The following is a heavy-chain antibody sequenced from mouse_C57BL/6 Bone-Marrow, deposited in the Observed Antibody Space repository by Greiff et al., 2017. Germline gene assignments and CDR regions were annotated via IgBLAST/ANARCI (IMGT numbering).Heavy chain of an antibody. V-gene: IGHV14-4*01. Sequence: VQLQQSGAEFVRPGASVKLSCTASGFNIKDDYMHWVKQRPEQGLEWIGWIDPEDGDTEYASKFQGKVTITADTTSNTAYLQLSSLTSEDTAVYYCTVFYYGSMWFAYWGQGTLVTVSA. CDR2: IDPEDGDT. J-gene: IGHJ3*01. CDR3: TVFYYGSMWFAY. CDR1: GFNIKDDY. D-gene: IGHD1-1*01.